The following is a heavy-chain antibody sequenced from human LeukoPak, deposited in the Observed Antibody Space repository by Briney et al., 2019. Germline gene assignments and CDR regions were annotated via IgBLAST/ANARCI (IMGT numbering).Heavy chain of an antibody. D-gene: IGHD6-13*01. Sequence: SETLSLTCTVSGGSISSSSYYWGWIRQPPGKGLEWIGSTYYSGSTYYNPSLKSRVTISVDTSKNQFSLKLSSVTAADTAVYYCARGIANYYYYYMDVWGKGTTVTVSS. CDR1: GGSISSSSYY. CDR2: TYYSGST. V-gene: IGHV4-39*07. J-gene: IGHJ6*03. CDR3: ARGIANYYYYYMDV.